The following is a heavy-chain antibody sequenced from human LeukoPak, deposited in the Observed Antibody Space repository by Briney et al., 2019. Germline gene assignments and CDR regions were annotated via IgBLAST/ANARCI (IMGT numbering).Heavy chain of an antibody. CDR1: GFTFSNAW. Sequence: GGSLRLSCAASGFTFSNAWMSWVRQAPGKGLEWVGRIKSKTDGGTTDYAAPVKGRFTISRDDSKNTLYLQMNSLKTEDTAVYYCTTDPLNYDILTGYDYWGQGTLVTVSS. CDR3: TTDPLNYDILTGYDY. J-gene: IGHJ4*02. V-gene: IGHV3-15*01. D-gene: IGHD3-9*01. CDR2: IKSKTDGGTT.